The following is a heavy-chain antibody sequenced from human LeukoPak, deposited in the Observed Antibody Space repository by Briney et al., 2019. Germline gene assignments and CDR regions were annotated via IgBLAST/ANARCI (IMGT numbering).Heavy chain of an antibody. CDR2: ISSSSYI. D-gene: IGHD4-17*01. CDR1: GFTFSSYS. J-gene: IGHJ4*02. CDR3: ARDKNGDYPTTDY. V-gene: IGHV3-21*01. Sequence: KAGGSLRLSSAASGFTFSSYSMNWVRQAPGKGLEWVSSISSSSYIYYADSVKGRFTISRDNAKNSLYLQMNSLRAEDTAVYYCARDKNGDYPTTDYWGQGTLVTVSS.